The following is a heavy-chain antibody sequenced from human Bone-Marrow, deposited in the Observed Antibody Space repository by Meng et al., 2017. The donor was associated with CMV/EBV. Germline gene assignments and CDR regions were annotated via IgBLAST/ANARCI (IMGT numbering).Heavy chain of an antibody. Sequence: GESLKISCAASGFTFSSYWMSWVRQAPGKGLEWVANIKQDGSEKYYVDSVKGRFTISRDNAKNSLYLQMNSLRSEDTALYYCAKDSGYFYDRSGYRNWGQGTLVTVSS. J-gene: IGHJ4*02. CDR3: AKDSGYFYDRSGYRN. V-gene: IGHV3-7*03. CDR2: IKQDGSEK. CDR1: GFTFSSYW. D-gene: IGHD3-22*01.